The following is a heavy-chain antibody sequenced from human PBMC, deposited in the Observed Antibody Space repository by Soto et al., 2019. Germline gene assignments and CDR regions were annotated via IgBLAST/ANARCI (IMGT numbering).Heavy chain of an antibody. CDR3: ARSDNRNSPYGVDV. CDR1: GGSLSGYY. D-gene: IGHD1-7*01. J-gene: IGHJ6*02. CDR2: INHRGSS. V-gene: IGHV4-34*01. Sequence: ETLSLTCAVNGGSLSGYYWSWTRQSPGKGLEWIGEINHRGSSDYNPSLKSRVTLSIDASMNHVTLELTSVTAADTAVYYCARSDNRNSPYGVDVWGQGTAVTVSS.